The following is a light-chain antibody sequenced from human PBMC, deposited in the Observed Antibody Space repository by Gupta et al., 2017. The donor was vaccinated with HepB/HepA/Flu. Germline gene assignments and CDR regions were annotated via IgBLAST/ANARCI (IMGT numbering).Light chain of an antibody. CDR2: GAS. Sequence: EIVLTQSPGTLSLSPGERATLSCRASQSVSSNYLAWYQQKPGQAPRLLIYGASSRATGIPDRFSGSGSGTDFTLTISRLEPEDFAVYYCQQDGTSPRTFGQATKVEIK. CDR3: QQDGTSPRT. J-gene: IGKJ1*01. CDR1: QSVSSNY. V-gene: IGKV3-20*01.